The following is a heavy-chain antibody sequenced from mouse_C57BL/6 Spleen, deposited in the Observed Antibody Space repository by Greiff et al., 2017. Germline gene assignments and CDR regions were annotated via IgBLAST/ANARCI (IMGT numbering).Heavy chain of an antibody. V-gene: IGHV1-47*01. D-gene: IGHD1-1*01. CDR1: GYTFTTYP. J-gene: IGHJ1*03. CDR3: ARGTTVVRYWYFDV. Sequence: VQLVESGAELVKPGASVKMSCKASGYTFTTYPIEWMKQNHGKSLEWIGNFHPYNDDTKYNEKFKGKATLTVEKSSSTVYLELSRLTSDDSAVYYCARGTTVVRYWYFDVWGTGTTVTVSS. CDR2: FHPYNDDT.